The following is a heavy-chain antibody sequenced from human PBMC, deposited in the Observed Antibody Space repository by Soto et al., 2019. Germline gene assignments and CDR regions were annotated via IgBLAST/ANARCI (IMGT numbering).Heavy chain of an antibody. CDR3: AKDLDSSGWYPDY. CDR2: ISYDGSNK. D-gene: IGHD6-19*01. Sequence: PGGSLRLSCAASGFTFSSYGMHWVRQAPGKGLEWVAVISYDGSNKYYADSVKGRFTISRDNSKNTLYLQMNSLRAEDTAVYYCAKDLDSSGWYPDYWGQGTLVTVSS. J-gene: IGHJ4*02. CDR1: GFTFSSYG. V-gene: IGHV3-30*18.